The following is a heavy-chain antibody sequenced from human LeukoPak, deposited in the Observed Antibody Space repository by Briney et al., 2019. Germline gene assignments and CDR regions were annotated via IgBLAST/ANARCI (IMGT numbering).Heavy chain of an antibody. Sequence: SVKVSCKASGGTFSSYAITWVRQAPGQGLEWMGEVIPIFATSNYAQKFQDRVTITADKSTSTAYMELSSLRSEDAAVYYCARRQHLWTLDYWGQGTLVTVSS. D-gene: IGHD3-10*01. V-gene: IGHV1-69*06. CDR1: GGTFSSYA. J-gene: IGHJ4*02. CDR2: VIPIFATS. CDR3: ARRQHLWTLDY.